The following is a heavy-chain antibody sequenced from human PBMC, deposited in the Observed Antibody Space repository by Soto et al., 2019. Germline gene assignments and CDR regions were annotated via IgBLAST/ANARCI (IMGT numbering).Heavy chain of an antibody. D-gene: IGHD3-10*01. CDR2: IIPIFGTA. V-gene: IGHV1-69*13. J-gene: IGHJ6*02. Sequence: SVKVSCKASGGTFSSYAISWVRQAPGQGLEWMGGIIPIFGTANYAQKFQGRVTITADESTSTAYMELSSLRSEDTAVYYCARAITMVRGVIDYYYGMDVWGQGTTVTVSS. CDR1: GGTFSSYA. CDR3: ARAITMVRGVIDYYYGMDV.